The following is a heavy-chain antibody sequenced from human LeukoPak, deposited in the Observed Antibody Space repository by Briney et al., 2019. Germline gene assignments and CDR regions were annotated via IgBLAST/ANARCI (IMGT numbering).Heavy chain of an antibody. J-gene: IGHJ4*02. CDR2: INPMGMR. D-gene: IGHD1-7*01. V-gene: IGHV1-8*01. CDR1: GYPFTIYD. Sequence: ASVKVSCKASGYPFTIYDINWVRQAAGQGLEWVGWINPMGMRAYAQKFQGRVSMTTNTSINTAYMELSSLRSDDTAVYYCVRGRQSELWGQGTLVAVSS. CDR3: VRGRQSEL.